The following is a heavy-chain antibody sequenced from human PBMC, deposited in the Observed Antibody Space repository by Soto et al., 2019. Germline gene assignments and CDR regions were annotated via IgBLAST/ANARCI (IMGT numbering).Heavy chain of an antibody. CDR2: VFHTGNT. Sequence: PSETLSLTCAVSGDSISSGVWWTWVRQPPGKGLEWIGEVFHTGNTNYNPSLKSRVTMSVDKSTNEFSLKVTSVTAADTAIYYCARKAWVRFDYWGQGALVTVSS. CDR1: GDSISSGVW. V-gene: IGHV4-4*02. J-gene: IGHJ4*02. D-gene: IGHD7-27*01. CDR3: ARKAWVRFDY.